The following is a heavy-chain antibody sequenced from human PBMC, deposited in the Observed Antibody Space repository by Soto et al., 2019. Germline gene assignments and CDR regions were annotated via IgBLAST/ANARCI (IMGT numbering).Heavy chain of an antibody. CDR2: ISGSVGST. CDR1: GFTFSSYA. D-gene: IGHD2-15*01. Sequence: VQLLESGGGLVQPGGSLRLSCAASGFTFSSYAMSWVRQAPGKGLEWVSAISGSVGSTYYADSVKGRYTISRDNSKNTLYPQMNSLRAEDTAVYYCAKCPTPGGTYYYYYMDVWGKGTTVTVSS. J-gene: IGHJ6*03. V-gene: IGHV3-23*01. CDR3: AKCPTPGGTYYYYYMDV.